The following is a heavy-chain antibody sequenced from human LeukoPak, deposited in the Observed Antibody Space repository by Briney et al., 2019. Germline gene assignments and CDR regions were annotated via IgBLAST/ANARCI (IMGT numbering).Heavy chain of an antibody. D-gene: IGHD2-15*01. V-gene: IGHV1-2*02. CDR2: INPNSGDT. Sequence: GASVKVSCKASGYTFTGHNLHWVRQAPGQGLEWMGWINPNSGDTNYAQKFQGRVTMTRDTSISTAYMELSSLRSEDTAVYYCAREGGGYEPYYYYYMDVWGKGTTVTVSS. J-gene: IGHJ6*03. CDR1: GYTFTGHN. CDR3: AREGGGYEPYYYYYMDV.